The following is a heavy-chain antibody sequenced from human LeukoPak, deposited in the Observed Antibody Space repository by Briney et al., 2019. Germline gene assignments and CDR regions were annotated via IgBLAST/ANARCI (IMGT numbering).Heavy chain of an antibody. CDR2: INHSGST. CDR1: GGSFSGYY. CDR3: TRVNNWTEEPDTGFDY. V-gene: IGHV4-34*01. Sequence: SETLSLTCAVYGGSFSGYYWSWIRQPPGKGGEWIGEINHSGSTNYNPSLKSRVTISVDTSKNQFSLKLSSVTAADTAVYYCTRVNNWTEEPDTGFDYWGQGTLVIVSS. J-gene: IGHJ4*02. D-gene: IGHD1-1*01.